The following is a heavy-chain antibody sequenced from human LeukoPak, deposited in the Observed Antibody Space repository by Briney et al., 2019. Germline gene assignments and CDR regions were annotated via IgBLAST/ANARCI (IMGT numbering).Heavy chain of an antibody. J-gene: IGHJ5*02. V-gene: IGHV1-69*01. CDR2: IIPIFGTA. Sequence: SVKVSCKASGGTFSSYAISWVRQAPGQGLEWMGGIIPIFGTANYAQKFQGRVTITADESTSTAYMELSSLRSEDTAVYYWARGGLYQLLVWGDWFDPWGRGTVVTVSS. CDR1: GGTFSSYA. CDR3: ARGGLYQLLVWGDWFDP. D-gene: IGHD2-2*01.